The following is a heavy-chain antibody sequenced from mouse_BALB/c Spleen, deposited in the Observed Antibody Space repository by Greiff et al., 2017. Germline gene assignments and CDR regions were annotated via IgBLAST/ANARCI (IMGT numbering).Heavy chain of an antibody. CDR3: ARHENYGHTPFAY. J-gene: IGHJ3*01. V-gene: IGHV5-12-1*01. CDR2: ISSGGGST. CDR1: GFAFSSYD. D-gene: IGHD1-2*01. Sequence: EVMLVESGGGLVKPGGSLKLSCAASGFAFSSYDMSWVRQTPEKRLEWVAYISSGGGSTYYPDTVKGRFTISRDNAKNTLYLQMSSLKSEDTAMYYCARHENYGHTPFAYWGQGTLVTVSA.